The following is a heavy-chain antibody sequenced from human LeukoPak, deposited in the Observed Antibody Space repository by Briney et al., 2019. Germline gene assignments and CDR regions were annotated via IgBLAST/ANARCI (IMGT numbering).Heavy chain of an antibody. D-gene: IGHD3-10*01. Sequence: ASETLSLTCTVSGGSISSYYWSWIRQPPGKGLEWIGYIYYSGSTNYNPSLKSRVTISVDTSKNQFSLKLSSVTAADTAVYYCARMSYYYGSRRFDPWGQGTLVTVSS. V-gene: IGHV4-59*01. CDR2: IYYSGST. J-gene: IGHJ5*02. CDR3: ARMSYYYGSRRFDP. CDR1: GGSISSYY.